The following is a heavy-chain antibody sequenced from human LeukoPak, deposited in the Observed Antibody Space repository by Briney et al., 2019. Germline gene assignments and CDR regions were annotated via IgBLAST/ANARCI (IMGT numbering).Heavy chain of an antibody. V-gene: IGHV4-39*02. CDR2: IYYSGST. CDR1: GGSISSSSYY. D-gene: IGHD6-13*01. Sequence: SETLSLTCTVSGGSISSSSYYWGWIRQPPGKGLEWIGSIYYSGSTYYNPSLKSRVTISVDTSKNQFSLKLSSVTAADTAVYYCARDRPIAAAGPVDYWGQGTLVTASS. J-gene: IGHJ4*02. CDR3: ARDRPIAAAGPVDY.